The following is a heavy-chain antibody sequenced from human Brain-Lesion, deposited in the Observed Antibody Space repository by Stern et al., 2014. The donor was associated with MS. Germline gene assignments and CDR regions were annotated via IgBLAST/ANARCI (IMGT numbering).Heavy chain of an antibody. D-gene: IGHD4-17*01. CDR2: VRSKVDGGAE. Sequence: QLVQSGGGLIEPGRTLTLSCTASGFSFGDYAINWIRKRPRTGLAWEGFVRSKVDGGAEEYAASVKGRFTISRDDSKSIAYLQVNGLKTEDTAVYYCTRDRLDYGYSYFDYWGQGTLVTVSS. J-gene: IGHJ4*02. CDR3: TRDRLDYGYSYFDY. V-gene: IGHV3-49*03. CDR1: GFSFGDYA.